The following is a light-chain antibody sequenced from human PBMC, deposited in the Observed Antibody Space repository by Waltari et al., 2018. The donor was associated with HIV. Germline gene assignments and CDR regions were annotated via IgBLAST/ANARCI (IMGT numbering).Light chain of an antibody. V-gene: IGLV2-23*02. J-gene: IGLJ2*01. Sequence: QPALTQPTPVSGVPGQSIPISCPGTSSHVGGYNIVPWYQQHPGKPPKLIIYEISKRPSGVSNRFSGPKCGYTASQTICGLQGEGEADYYCCAYACSTTYVIFGGGTKLTVL. CDR2: EIS. CDR3: CAYACSTTYVI. CDR1: SSHVGGYNI.